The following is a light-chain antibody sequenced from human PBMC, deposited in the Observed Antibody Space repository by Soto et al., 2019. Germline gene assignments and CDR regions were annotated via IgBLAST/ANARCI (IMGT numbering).Light chain of an antibody. CDR3: QQYNSYWLT. J-gene: IGKJ4*01. CDR1: QSISSW. CDR2: KAS. Sequence: DIQMTQSPSTLSASVGDRVTITCRASQSISSWLAWYQQKPGKAPKLLIYKASSLESGVPSRFSGSGSVTEFTLTISSLQPDDFATYYCQQYNSYWLTFGGGTKVDIK. V-gene: IGKV1-5*03.